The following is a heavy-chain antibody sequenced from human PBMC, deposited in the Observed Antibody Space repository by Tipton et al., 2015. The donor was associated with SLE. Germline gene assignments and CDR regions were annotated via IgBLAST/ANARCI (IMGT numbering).Heavy chain of an antibody. Sequence: GSLRLSCAASGFTFSSYAMNWVRQAPGKGLEWVSAISGSGGSTYYADSVKGRFTISRDNSKNTLYLQMNSLRAEDTAAYYCARVRVRYTRWYQVYFDYWGEGTLVTVSS. D-gene: IGHD6-13*01. CDR1: GFTFSSYA. CDR2: ISGSGGST. CDR3: ARVRVRYTRWYQVYFDY. J-gene: IGHJ4*02. V-gene: IGHV3-23*01.